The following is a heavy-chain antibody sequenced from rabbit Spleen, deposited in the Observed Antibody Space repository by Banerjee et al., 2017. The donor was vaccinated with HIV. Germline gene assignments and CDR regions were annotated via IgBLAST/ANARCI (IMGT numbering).Heavy chain of an antibody. CDR3: ARDAGRGDYIDGVFNL. CDR2: IDIGNTDIS. J-gene: IGHJ4*01. D-gene: IGHD8-1*01. Sequence: QEQVEESGGDLVKPEGSLTLTCKASGFSFSSGYWMCWVRQAPGKGLEWIACIDIGNTDISYYASWAKGRFTISKTSSTTVTLQMTSLTVADTGTYFCARDAGRGDYIDGVFNLWGPGTLVTVS. CDR1: GFSFSSGYW. V-gene: IGHV1S45*01.